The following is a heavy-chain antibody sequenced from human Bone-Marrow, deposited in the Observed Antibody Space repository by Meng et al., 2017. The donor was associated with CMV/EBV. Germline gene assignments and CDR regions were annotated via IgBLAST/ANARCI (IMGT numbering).Heavy chain of an antibody. D-gene: IGHD3-3*01. V-gene: IGHV3-30*04. J-gene: IGHJ4*02. CDR3: ARQAGGDLNTSYDFWSGYYTEVYFDD. Sequence: GESLKISCAASGFTFSSYAMHWVRQAPGKGLEWVAVISYDGSNKYYADSVKGRFTISRDNSKNTLYLQMNSLRAEDTAVYYCARQAGGDLNTSYDFWSGYYTEVYFDDWGQGTLVTVSS. CDR2: ISYDGSNK. CDR1: GFTFSSYA.